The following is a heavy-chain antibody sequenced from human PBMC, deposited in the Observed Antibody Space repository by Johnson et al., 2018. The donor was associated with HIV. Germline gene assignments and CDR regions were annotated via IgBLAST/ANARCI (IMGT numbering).Heavy chain of an antibody. D-gene: IGHD6-19*01. Sequence: QVQLVESGGGLVKPGGSLRLSCAAYEFTFSDYYMNWIRQAPGKGLEWVSFISSSGGRTYYADSVKGRFTISRDNSKNTLYLQMNSLRAEDTAVYYCARSLYSSGWDDAFDIWGQGTMVTVSS. J-gene: IGHJ3*02. CDR1: EFTFSDYY. CDR2: ISSSGGRT. V-gene: IGHV3-11*01. CDR3: ARSLYSSGWDDAFDI.